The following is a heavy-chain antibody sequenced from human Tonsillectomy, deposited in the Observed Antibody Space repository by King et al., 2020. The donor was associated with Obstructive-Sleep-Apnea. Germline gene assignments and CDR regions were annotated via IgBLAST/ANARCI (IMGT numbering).Heavy chain of an antibody. D-gene: IGHD1-1*01. V-gene: IGHV4-31*03. Sequence: VQLQESDPGLVKPSQTLSLTCTVSGGSISSGGYYWSWIRQHPGKGLEWIGYIYYSGSTYYNPSLKSRVTISVDTSKNQFSLKLSSVTAADTAVYYFAREPRGIWNDVAYFDYWGQGTLVTVSS. J-gene: IGHJ4*02. CDR1: GGSISSGGYY. CDR3: AREPRGIWNDVAYFDY. CDR2: IYYSGST.